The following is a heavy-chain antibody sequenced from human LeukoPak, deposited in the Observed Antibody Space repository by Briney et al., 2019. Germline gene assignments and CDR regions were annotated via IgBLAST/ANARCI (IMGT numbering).Heavy chain of an antibody. J-gene: IGHJ4*02. CDR2: IYYSGST. Sequence: PSETLSLTCSVSGGSISNSGYYWGWIRQPPGKGQEWIGSIYYSGSTYYNPSLKSRVTISVDTSKNQFSLKLSSVTAADTAVYYCASRSSGYSSGWLVFDYWGQGTLVTVSS. CDR1: GGSISNSGYY. CDR3: ASRSSGYSSGWLVFDY. V-gene: IGHV4-39*01. D-gene: IGHD6-19*01.